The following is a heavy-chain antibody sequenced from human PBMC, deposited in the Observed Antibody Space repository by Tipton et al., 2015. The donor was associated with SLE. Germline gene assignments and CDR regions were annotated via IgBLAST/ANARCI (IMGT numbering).Heavy chain of an antibody. Sequence: LRLSCAVSGYPISSGYYWGWIRQPPGKGLEWIGSIYHSGSTYNNPSLKSRVTISVDTSKNQFSLRLSSVTAADTAVYYCARSAGYSSSWAHFDYWGQGTVVTVSS. CDR3: ARSAGYSSSWAHFDY. J-gene: IGHJ4*02. D-gene: IGHD6-13*01. CDR1: GYPISSGYY. CDR2: IYHSGST. V-gene: IGHV4-38-2*01.